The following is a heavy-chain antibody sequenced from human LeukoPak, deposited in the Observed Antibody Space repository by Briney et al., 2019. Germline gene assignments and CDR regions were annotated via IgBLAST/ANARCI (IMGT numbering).Heavy chain of an antibody. J-gene: IGHJ4*02. CDR3: ARVATVTTSRPFDY. D-gene: IGHD4-17*01. Sequence: GGSLRLSCAASGFTVSSNYMSWVRQAPGKGLEWVSVIYSGGSTYYADSVKGRFTISRDNSKNTLYLQMNSLRAEDTAVYYCARVATVTTSRPFDYWGQGTLVTVSS. CDR2: IYSGGST. CDR1: GFTVSSNY. V-gene: IGHV3-53*01.